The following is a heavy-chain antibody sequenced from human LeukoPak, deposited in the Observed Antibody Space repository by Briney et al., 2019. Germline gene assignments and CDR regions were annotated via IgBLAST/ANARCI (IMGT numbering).Heavy chain of an antibody. D-gene: IGHD3-10*01. Sequence: PGRSLRLSCAASGFTFSSYGTHWVRQAPGKGLEWVAVISYDGSNKYYADSVKGRFTISRDNSKNTLYLQMNSLRAEDTAVYYCAKAEVRGVIDYWGQGTLVTVSS. CDR2: ISYDGSNK. J-gene: IGHJ4*02. CDR3: AKAEVRGVIDY. CDR1: GFTFSSYG. V-gene: IGHV3-30*18.